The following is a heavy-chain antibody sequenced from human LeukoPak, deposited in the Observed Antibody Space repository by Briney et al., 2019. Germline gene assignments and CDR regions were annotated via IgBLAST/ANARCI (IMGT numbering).Heavy chain of an antibody. J-gene: IGHJ3*02. CDR1: GGSISSYY. Sequence: PSETLSLTCTVSGGSISSYYWSWIRQPAGKGLEWIGRIYTSGSTNYNPSLKSRVTMSVDTSKNQFSLKLSSVTAADTAVYYCASGPRSGYYFLGKKGDAFDIWGQGTMVTVSS. V-gene: IGHV4-4*07. D-gene: IGHD3-22*01. CDR3: ASGPRSGYYFLGKKGDAFDI. CDR2: IYTSGST.